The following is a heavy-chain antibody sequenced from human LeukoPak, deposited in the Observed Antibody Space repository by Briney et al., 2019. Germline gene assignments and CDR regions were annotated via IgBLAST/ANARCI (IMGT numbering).Heavy chain of an antibody. D-gene: IGHD1-1*01. CDR3: ARVAQQRDYLDY. Sequence: SETLSLTCTVSGGSISSFYWSWIRQPAGKGLEWIGYIYYSGSTNYNPSLKSRVTISVDTSKNLFSLKLSSVTAADTAVYYCARVAQQRDYLDYWGQGTLVTVSS. CDR2: IYYSGST. CDR1: GGSISSFY. V-gene: IGHV4-59*01. J-gene: IGHJ4*02.